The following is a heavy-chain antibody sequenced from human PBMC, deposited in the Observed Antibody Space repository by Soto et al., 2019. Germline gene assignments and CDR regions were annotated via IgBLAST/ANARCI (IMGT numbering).Heavy chain of an antibody. J-gene: IGHJ6*02. CDR3: ASRKSGSYCTNGVCYKAGYYGMDV. V-gene: IGHV1-69*13. Sequence: GASVKVSCKASGGTFSSYAVSWVRQAPGQGLEWMGGIIPIFGTANYAQKFQGRVTITADESTSTAYMELSSLRSEDTAVYYCASRKSGSYCTNGVCYKAGYYGMDVWGQGTSVTVSS. CDR1: GGTFSSYA. D-gene: IGHD2-8*01. CDR2: IIPIFGTA.